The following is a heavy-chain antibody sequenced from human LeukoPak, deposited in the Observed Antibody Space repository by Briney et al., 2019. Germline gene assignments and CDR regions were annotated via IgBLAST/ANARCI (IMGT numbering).Heavy chain of an antibody. CDR1: GGSFSGYY. J-gene: IGHJ6*03. CDR3: ARRGIAAAGRPFFDYYYYMDV. D-gene: IGHD6-13*01. Sequence: PSETLSLTCAVYGGSFSGYYWSWIRQPPGKGLEWIGEINHSGSTNYNPSLKSRVTISVDTSKNQFSLKLSSVTAADTAVYYCARRGIAAAGRPFFDYYYYMDVWGKGTTVTISS. V-gene: IGHV4-34*01. CDR2: INHSGST.